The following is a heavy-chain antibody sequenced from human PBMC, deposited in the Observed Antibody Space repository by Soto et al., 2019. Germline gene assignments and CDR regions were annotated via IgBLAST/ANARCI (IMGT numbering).Heavy chain of an antibody. Sequence: QVQLVQSGAEVKKPGSSVKVSCKASGGTFSSDSCSWVRQAPGQGLEWMGGIIPMFDTPIYAQKFQDRVTITADESTSTAYMQLSSLRSGDTAVYYCARSDGLDRDFNYWGQGSLVTVSS. D-gene: IGHD2-8*01. CDR1: GGTFSSDS. J-gene: IGHJ4*02. CDR3: ARSDGLDRDFNY. V-gene: IGHV1-69*12. CDR2: IIPMFDTP.